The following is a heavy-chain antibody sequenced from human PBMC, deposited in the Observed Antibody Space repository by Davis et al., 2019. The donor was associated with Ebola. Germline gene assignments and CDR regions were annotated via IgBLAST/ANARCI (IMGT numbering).Heavy chain of an antibody. V-gene: IGHV1-8*01. CDR3: ARDLGDYGDLYYYGMDV. CDR1: GYTFTSYD. Sequence: AASVKVSCKASGYTFTSYDINWVRQATGQGLEWMGWMNPNSGNTGYAQKFQGRVTMTRNTSISTAYMELSSLRSEDTAVYYCARDLGDYGDLYYYGMDVWGQGTTVTVSS. CDR2: MNPNSGNT. D-gene: IGHD4-17*01. J-gene: IGHJ6*02.